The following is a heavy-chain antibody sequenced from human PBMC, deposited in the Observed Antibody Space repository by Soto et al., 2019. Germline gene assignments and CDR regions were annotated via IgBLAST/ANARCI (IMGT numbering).Heavy chain of an antibody. J-gene: IGHJ6*02. CDR2: ISAYNGNT. V-gene: IGHV1-18*04. D-gene: IGHD3-9*01. CDR1: GCTFTRYG. CDR3: AREGLSQGPDFDWLLYHYYGMDV. Sequence: AAVKVSCKACGCTFTRYGISWVRQAPGQGLEWMGWISAYNGNTNYAQKLQGRVTTTTDTSTSTAYMELRSLRSDDTAVYYCAREGLSQGPDFDWLLYHYYGMDVWGQGTTVTVSS.